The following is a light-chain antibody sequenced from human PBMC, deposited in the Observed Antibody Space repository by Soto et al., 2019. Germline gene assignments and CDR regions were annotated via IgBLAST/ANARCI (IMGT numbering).Light chain of an antibody. CDR2: EVT. CDR3: SSYTTTSTYV. CDR1: SSDVGGYDY. J-gene: IGLJ1*01. V-gene: IGLV2-14*01. Sequence: QSVLTQPASVSGSPGQSVTISCTGTSSDVGGYDYVSWYQQHPGKAPKFMIYEVTNRPSGVSHRFSGSKSGNTASQTISGLQAEDEADYYCSSYTTTSTYVFGTGTKVTVL.